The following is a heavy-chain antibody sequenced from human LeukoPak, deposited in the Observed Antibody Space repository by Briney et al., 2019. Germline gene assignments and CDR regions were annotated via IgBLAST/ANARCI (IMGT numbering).Heavy chain of an antibody. V-gene: IGHV3-21*01. J-gene: IGHJ4*02. D-gene: IGHD6-6*01. CDR2: ISSGSDYI. CDR1: GFTFRSYS. Sequence: GESLRLSCAASGFTFRSYSMNWVRQAPGKGLEWVSTISSGSDYIYYADSVKGRFTISRDNAENSLYLQMNSLRAEDTAVYYCTRDLSLAAPQGFDYWGQGTLVTVSS. CDR3: TRDLSLAAPQGFDY.